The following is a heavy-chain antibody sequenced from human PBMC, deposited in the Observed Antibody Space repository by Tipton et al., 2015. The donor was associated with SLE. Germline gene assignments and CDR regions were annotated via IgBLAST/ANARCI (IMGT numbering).Heavy chain of an antibody. CDR3: ARGGDYDDY. V-gene: IGHV4-59*01. CDR1: GGSISSYY. D-gene: IGHD4-17*01. J-gene: IGHJ4*02. CDR2: IYYSGST. Sequence: TLSLTCTVSGGSISSYYWSWIRQPPGKGLEWIGYIYYSGSTNYNPPLKSRVTISVDTSKNQFSLKLSSVTAADTAVYYCARGGDYDDYWGQGALVTVSS.